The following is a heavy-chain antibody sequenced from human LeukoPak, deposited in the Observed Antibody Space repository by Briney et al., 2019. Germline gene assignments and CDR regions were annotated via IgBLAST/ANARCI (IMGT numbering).Heavy chain of an antibody. CDR2: IKQDGSEK. D-gene: IGHD2-21*02. Sequence: PGGSLRLSCAASGFTFSSYWMSWVRQAPGKGLEWVANIKQDGSEKYYVDSVKGRFTISRDNAKNSLYLQMNSLRAEDTAVYYCARENCGGDCYIRAGDSWGQGTLVTVSS. V-gene: IGHV3-7*01. CDR3: ARENCGGDCYIRAGDS. CDR1: GFTFSSYW. J-gene: IGHJ4*02.